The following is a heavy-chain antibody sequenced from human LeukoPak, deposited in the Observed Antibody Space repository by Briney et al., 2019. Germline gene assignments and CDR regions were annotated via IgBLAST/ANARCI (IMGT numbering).Heavy chain of an antibody. J-gene: IGHJ6*02. CDR2: ISAYNGNT. D-gene: IGHD6-13*01. Sequence: ASVKVSCKASGYTFTSYGISWVRQAPGQGLEWMGWISAYNGNTNYAQKLQGRVTMTTDTSTSTAYMELRSLRSDDTAVYYCARAAAAGTSYYYYGMDVWGQGTTVTVSS. CDR1: GYTFTSYG. V-gene: IGHV1-18*01. CDR3: ARAAAAGTSYYYYGMDV.